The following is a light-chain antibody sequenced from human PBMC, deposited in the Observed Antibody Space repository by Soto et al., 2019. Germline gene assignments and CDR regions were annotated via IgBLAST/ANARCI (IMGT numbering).Light chain of an antibody. CDR2: GAS. Sequence: EIVMTQSPATLSVSPGERATLSCRASQSVSSSYLAWYQQKPGQAPRLLIYGASSRATGIPDRFSGSGSGTDFTLTISRLEPEDFVVYYCQQYGTSPPGTFGQGTKVDIK. CDR1: QSVSSSY. J-gene: IGKJ1*01. V-gene: IGKV3-20*01. CDR3: QQYGTSPPGT.